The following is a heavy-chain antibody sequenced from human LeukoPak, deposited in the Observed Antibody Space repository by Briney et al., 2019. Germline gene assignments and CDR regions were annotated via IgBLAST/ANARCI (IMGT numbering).Heavy chain of an antibody. CDR2: IYTSGST. V-gene: IGHV4-4*07. CDR3: ARVFTAAGAPYYFDY. J-gene: IGHJ4*02. CDR1: GGSISSYY. D-gene: IGHD6-13*01. Sequence: ESSETLSLTCTVSGGSISSYYWSWIRQPAGKGLEWIARIYTSGSTYYNPSLKSRVTMSVDTSKNQFSLKLSSVTAADTAVYYCARVFTAAGAPYYFDYWGQGTLVTVSS.